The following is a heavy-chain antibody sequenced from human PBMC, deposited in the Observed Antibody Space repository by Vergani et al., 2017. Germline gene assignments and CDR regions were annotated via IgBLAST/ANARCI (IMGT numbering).Heavy chain of an antibody. Sequence: VQLLESGGGLVQPGGSLRLSCAASGFTFSSYGMHWVRQAPGKGLEWVAVIWYDGSNKYYADSVKGRFTISRDNSKNTLYLQMNSLRAEDTAVYYCARDLYYYDSSGFGDYWGQGTLVTVSS. D-gene: IGHD3-22*01. V-gene: IGHV3-33*01. CDR2: IWYDGSNK. CDR1: GFTFSSYG. J-gene: IGHJ4*02. CDR3: ARDLYYYDSSGFGDY.